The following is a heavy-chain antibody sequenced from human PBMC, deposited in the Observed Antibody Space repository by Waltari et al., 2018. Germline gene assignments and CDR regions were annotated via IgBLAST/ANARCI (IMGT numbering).Heavy chain of an antibody. CDR3: ARENYDILTGYPYFDY. Sequence: QVQLQESGPGLVKPSQTLSLTCTVSGGSISSGSYYWSWIRQPAGKGLEWIGRIYTSGGTNYNPSLKSRVTISVDTSKNQFSLKLSSVTAADTAVYYCARENYDILTGYPYFDYWGQGTLVTVSS. CDR2: IYTSGGT. J-gene: IGHJ4*02. D-gene: IGHD3-9*01. V-gene: IGHV4-61*02. CDR1: GGSISSGSYY.